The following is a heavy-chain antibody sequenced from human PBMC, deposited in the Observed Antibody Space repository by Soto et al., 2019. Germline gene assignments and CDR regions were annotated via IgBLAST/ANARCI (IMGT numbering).Heavy chain of an antibody. Sequence: VGSLRLSCAASGFTFSSYSMNWVRQAPGKGLEWVSSISSSSSYIYYADSVKGRFTISRDNAKNSLYLQMNSLRAEDTAVYYCARDLSFWSGSGMDVWGQGTTVTVSS. CDR2: ISSSSSYI. D-gene: IGHD3-3*01. CDR3: ARDLSFWSGSGMDV. CDR1: GFTFSSYS. V-gene: IGHV3-21*01. J-gene: IGHJ6*02.